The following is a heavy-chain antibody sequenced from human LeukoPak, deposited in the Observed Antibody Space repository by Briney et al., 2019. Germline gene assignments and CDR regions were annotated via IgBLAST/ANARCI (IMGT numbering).Heavy chain of an antibody. CDR2: ISGSGGST. V-gene: IGHV3-23*01. Sequence: GGSLRLSCAASGFTLSSYAMSWVRQAPGKGLEWVSAISGSGGSTYYADSVKGRFTISRDNSKNTLYLQMNSLRAEDTAVYYCAKASTSSSWFAHFDYWGQGTLVTVSS. D-gene: IGHD6-13*01. CDR3: AKASTSSSWFAHFDY. CDR1: GFTLSSYA. J-gene: IGHJ4*02.